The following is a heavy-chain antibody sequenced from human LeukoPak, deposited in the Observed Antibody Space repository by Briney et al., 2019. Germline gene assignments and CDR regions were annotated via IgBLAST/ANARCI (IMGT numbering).Heavy chain of an antibody. CDR1: GGTFSSYA. CDR2: IIPILGIA. CDR3: ARAPGQWLVDGMDV. V-gene: IGHV1-69*04. Sequence: SVKVSCKASGGTFSSYAISWVRQAPGQGLEWMGRIIPILGIANYAQKFQGRVTITADKSTSTAYMELSSLRSEDTAVYYCARAPGQWLVDGMDVWGQGTAVTVSS. J-gene: IGHJ6*02. D-gene: IGHD6-19*01.